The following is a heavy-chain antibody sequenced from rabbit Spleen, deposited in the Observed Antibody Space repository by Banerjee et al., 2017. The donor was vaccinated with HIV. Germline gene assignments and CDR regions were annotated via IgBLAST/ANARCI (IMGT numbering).Heavy chain of an antibody. J-gene: IGHJ6*01. CDR1: GFTFSSGYD. CDR3: ARFWGL. V-gene: IGHV1S45*01. CDR2: IYAGSSTST. D-gene: IGHD3-1*01. Sequence: QEQLVESGGGLVQPGGSLKLSCKASGFTFSSGYDMCWVRQAPGKGLEWIGCIYAGSSTSTYSATWAKGRFTLSKTSSTTVTLQMTSLSAADAATYFCARFWGLWGPGTLVTVS.